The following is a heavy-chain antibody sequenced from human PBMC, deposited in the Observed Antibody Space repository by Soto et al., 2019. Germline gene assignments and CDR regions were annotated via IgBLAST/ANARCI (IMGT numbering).Heavy chain of an antibody. J-gene: IGHJ6*02. V-gene: IGHV5-51*01. CDR3: ARFKIVPTSTYYYYGMDV. Sequence: PGESLKISCKGSEDSFTTYWIGWVRQMPGKGLEWMGIIYPVDSDTKYSPSFQGQVTISADKSISTAHLQWSSLKASDTAMYYCARFKIVPTSTYYYYGMDVWGQGTTVTVSS. D-gene: IGHD5-12*01. CDR1: EDSFTTYW. CDR2: IYPVDSDT.